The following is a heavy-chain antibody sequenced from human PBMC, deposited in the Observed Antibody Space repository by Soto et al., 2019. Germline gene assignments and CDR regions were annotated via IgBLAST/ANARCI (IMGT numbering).Heavy chain of an antibody. D-gene: IGHD7-27*01. J-gene: IGHJ4*02. CDR3: ARRLNPPGPTDY. Sequence: QVQLQQWGAGLLKPSETLSLTCAVYGGSFSGYYWSWIRQPPGKVLEWIGEINHSGSTNYNPSLKRRVTISVDTSKHQFSLKLSSVTAADTAVYYCARRLNPPGPTDYWGKGTLITVPS. V-gene: IGHV4-34*01. CDR1: GGSFSGYY. CDR2: INHSGST.